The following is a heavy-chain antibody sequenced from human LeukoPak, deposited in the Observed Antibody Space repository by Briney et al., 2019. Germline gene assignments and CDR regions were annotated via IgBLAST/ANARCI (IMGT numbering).Heavy chain of an antibody. CDR3: SRYYDSSGYSV. J-gene: IGHJ6*02. CDR1: GFTLGDYA. D-gene: IGHD3-22*01. Sequence: GGSLRLSCTASGFTLGDYAMSWFRQAPGKGLEWEGFIRSKAYGGTTEYAASVKGRFTISRDDSKSIAYLQMNSLKTEDTAVCYCSRYYDSSGYSVWGQGTTVTVSS. V-gene: IGHV3-49*03. CDR2: IRSKAYGGTT.